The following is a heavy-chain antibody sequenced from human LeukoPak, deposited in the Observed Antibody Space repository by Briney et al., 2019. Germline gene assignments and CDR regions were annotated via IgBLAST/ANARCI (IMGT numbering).Heavy chain of an antibody. D-gene: IGHD3-3*01. CDR2: INHSGST. CDR3: VRDSYYDFWSGYYNTPNYYYYGMDV. Sequence: SETLSLTCTVSGGSISSSSYYWSWIRQPPGKGLEWIGEINHSGSTNYNPSLKSRVTISVDTSKNQFSLKLSSVTAADTAVYYCVRDSYYDFWSGYYNTPNYYYYGMDVWGQGTTVTVSS. J-gene: IGHJ6*02. V-gene: IGHV4-39*07. CDR1: GGSISSSSYY.